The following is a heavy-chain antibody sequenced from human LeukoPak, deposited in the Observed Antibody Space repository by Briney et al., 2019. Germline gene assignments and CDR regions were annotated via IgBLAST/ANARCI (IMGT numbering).Heavy chain of an antibody. D-gene: IGHD5-18*01. V-gene: IGHV4-39*02. J-gene: IGHJ4*02. Sequence: SETLSLTCTVSGGSISSSSFYCVWIRQPPGKGLEWIGTMYYTGSTYYNPSLKSRVTISVDTSKNQFSLKVSSVTAADTAVYYCARGYSYGTRPFDYWGQGTLVTVSS. CDR3: ARGYSYGTRPFDY. CDR1: GGSISSSSFY. CDR2: MYYTGST.